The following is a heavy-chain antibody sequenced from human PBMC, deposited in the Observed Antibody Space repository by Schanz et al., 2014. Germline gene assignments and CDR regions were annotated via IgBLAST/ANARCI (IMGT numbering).Heavy chain of an antibody. CDR3: ARDYYDSSGYYYCDY. CDR1: GGTFSSYA. CDR2: IIPILGIA. J-gene: IGHJ4*02. V-gene: IGHV1-69*04. D-gene: IGHD3-22*01. Sequence: QVQVVQSGAEVKKPGSPVKVSCKSSGGTFSSYAISWVRQAPGQGLEWMGRIIPILGIATYAQKFQGRLTITADKSTSTAYMELSSLRSEDTAMYYCARDYYDSSGYYYCDYWGQGTLXTVSS.